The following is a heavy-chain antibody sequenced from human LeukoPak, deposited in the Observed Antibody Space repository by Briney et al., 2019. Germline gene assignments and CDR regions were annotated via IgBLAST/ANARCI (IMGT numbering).Heavy chain of an antibody. D-gene: IGHD5-24*01. CDR3: AKKPATIKFPFDI. Sequence: GGSLRLSCVGSGCSFSTYDMGWVRQPPGKGLEWVSAISTTGGYTEDADSVKGRFTISRDNSQNTLFLQMHSLRAEDTAVYYCAKKPATIKFPFDIWGQGTLVTVSP. CDR1: GCSFSTYD. CDR2: ISTTGGYT. J-gene: IGHJ4*02. V-gene: IGHV3-23*01.